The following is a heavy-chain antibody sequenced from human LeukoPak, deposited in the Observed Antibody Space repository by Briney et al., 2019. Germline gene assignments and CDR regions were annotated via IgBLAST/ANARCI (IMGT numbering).Heavy chain of an antibody. J-gene: IGHJ4*02. CDR2: INPNSGGT. Sequence: ASVKVSCKASGYTFTGYYMHWVRQAPGQGLEWMGWINPNSGGTNYAQKFQGRVTMTRDTSIGTAYMELSRLRSDDTAVYYCARDDSSGYYYDYWGQGTLVTVSS. CDR1: GYTFTGYY. V-gene: IGHV1-2*02. CDR3: ARDDSSGYYYDY. D-gene: IGHD3-22*01.